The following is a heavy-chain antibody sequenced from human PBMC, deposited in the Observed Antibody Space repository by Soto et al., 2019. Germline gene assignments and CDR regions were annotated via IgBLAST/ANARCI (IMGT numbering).Heavy chain of an antibody. J-gene: IGHJ6*02. Sequence: GGSLRLSCAASGFTFSSYGMHWVRQAPGKGLEWVAVIWYDGSNKYYADSVKGRFTISRDNSKNTLYLQMNSLRAEDTAVYYCAREDSFYSMDVWGQGTTVTVSS. CDR3: AREDSFYSMDV. CDR1: GFTFSSYG. CDR2: IWYDGSNK. D-gene: IGHD2-15*01. V-gene: IGHV3-33*01.